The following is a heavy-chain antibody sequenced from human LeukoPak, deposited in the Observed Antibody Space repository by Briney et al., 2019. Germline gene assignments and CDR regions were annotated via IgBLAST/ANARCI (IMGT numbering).Heavy chain of an antibody. CDR1: GYTFTSYG. CDR2: ISAYNGNT. J-gene: IGHJ4*02. V-gene: IGHV1-18*01. D-gene: IGHD3-22*01. Sequence: VASVKVSCKASGYTFTSYGISWVRQAPGQGLEWMGWISAYNGNTNYAQKLQGRVTMTTDTSTSTAYMELRSLRSDDTAVYYCARVLPDYYDSSGSFDYWGQGTLVTVSS. CDR3: ARVLPDYYDSSGSFDY.